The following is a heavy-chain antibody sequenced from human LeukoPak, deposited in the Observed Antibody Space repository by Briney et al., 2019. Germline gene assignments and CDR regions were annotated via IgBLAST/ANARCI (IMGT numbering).Heavy chain of an antibody. J-gene: IGHJ2*01. Sequence: SETLSLTCAVYGGSFSGYYWSWIRQPPGKGLEWIGEINHGGSTNYNPSLKSRVTISVDTSKNQFSLKLSSVTAADTAVYYCARTKQRYFDLWGRGTLVTVSS. D-gene: IGHD6-13*01. CDR2: INHGGST. V-gene: IGHV4-34*01. CDR1: GGSFSGYY. CDR3: ARTKQRYFDL.